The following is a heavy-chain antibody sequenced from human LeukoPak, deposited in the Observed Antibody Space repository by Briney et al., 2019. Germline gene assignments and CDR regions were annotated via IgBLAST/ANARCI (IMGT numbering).Heavy chain of an antibody. Sequence: GGSLRLSCAASGFPFSSYSMNWVRQAPGKGLEWVSSISSSSSYIYYADSVKGRFTISRDNAKNSLYLQMNSLRAEDTAVYYCARALSGSFSFDIWGQGTMVTVSS. D-gene: IGHD1-26*01. CDR1: GFPFSSYS. CDR2: ISSSSSYI. J-gene: IGHJ3*02. V-gene: IGHV3-21*01. CDR3: ARALSGSFSFDI.